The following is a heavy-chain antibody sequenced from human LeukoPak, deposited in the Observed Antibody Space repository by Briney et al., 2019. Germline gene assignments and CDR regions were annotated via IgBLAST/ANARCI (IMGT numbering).Heavy chain of an antibody. D-gene: IGHD4-17*01. V-gene: IGHV1-69*04. Sequence: SVKVSCKASGGTFSSYAISWVRQAPGQGLEWMGRIIPILGIANYARKFQGRVTITADKSTSTAYMELSSLRSEDTAVYYCARVTTVTTLVDYWGQGTLVTVSS. CDR3: ARVTTVTTLVDY. J-gene: IGHJ4*02. CDR2: IIPILGIA. CDR1: GGTFSSYA.